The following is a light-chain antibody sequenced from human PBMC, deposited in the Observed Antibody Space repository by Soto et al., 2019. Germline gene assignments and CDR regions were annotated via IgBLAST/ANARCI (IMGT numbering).Light chain of an antibody. V-gene: IGKV3-15*01. J-gene: IGKJ4*02. CDR1: QSISIN. CDR3: QHYNIWPKP. CDR2: GAS. Sequence: TKSPCTLSVYQGDRVTLSCRASQSISINLAWYQHKPGQAPRLLIYGASTRATGIPARFSGSGSGTEFTLTISSLQSEDFAVYFCQHYNIWPKPFGR.